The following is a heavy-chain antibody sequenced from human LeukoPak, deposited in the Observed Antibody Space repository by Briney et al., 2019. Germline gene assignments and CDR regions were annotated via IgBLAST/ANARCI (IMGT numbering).Heavy chain of an antibody. CDR2: INYSGRT. J-gene: IGHJ4*02. Sequence: SETLSLTCTISDDSISNSRYFWAWIRQSPGKGLEWLASINYSGRTYYNPSLNSRLTISVDTSKNQFSLKLSSVTAADTAVYYCARGGQGRIAVADGGFDYWGQGTLVTVSS. CDR1: DDSISNSRYF. V-gene: IGHV4-39*07. CDR3: ARGGQGRIAVADGGFDY. D-gene: IGHD6-19*01.